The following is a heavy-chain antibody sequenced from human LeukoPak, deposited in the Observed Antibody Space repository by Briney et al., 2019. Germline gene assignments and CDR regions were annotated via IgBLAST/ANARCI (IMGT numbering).Heavy chain of an antibody. J-gene: IGHJ4*02. CDR3: ARDQPGIAAAGTVDY. D-gene: IGHD6-13*01. Sequence: GASVKVSCKASGYTFTGYYMHWVRQAPGQGLEGMGWINPNSGGTNYAQKFQGRVTITRDTSISTAYMELSRLRSDDTAVYYCARDQPGIAAAGTVDYWGQGTLVTVSS. V-gene: IGHV1-2*02. CDR1: GYTFTGYY. CDR2: INPNSGGT.